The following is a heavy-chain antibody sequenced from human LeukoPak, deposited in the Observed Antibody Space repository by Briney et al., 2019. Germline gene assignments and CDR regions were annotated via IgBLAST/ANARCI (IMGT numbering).Heavy chain of an antibody. CDR1: GGSISSYY. J-gene: IGHJ6*03. V-gene: IGHV4-59*01. CDR3: ARGTGGATIIYYYYYMDV. Sequence: SETLSLSCTVSGGSISSYYWSWIRQPPGKGLEWLGYNYCSGSTNYNPSLKSRVTISVDTSKNQFSLKLSSVTAADTAVYYCARGTGGATIIYYYYYMDVWGKGTTVTVSS. CDR2: NYCSGST. D-gene: IGHD5-24*01.